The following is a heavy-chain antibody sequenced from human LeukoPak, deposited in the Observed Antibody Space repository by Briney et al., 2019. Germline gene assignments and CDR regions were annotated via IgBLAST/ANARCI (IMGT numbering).Heavy chain of an antibody. CDR3: ARHRRQLWLDD. CDR2: IYYSGNT. D-gene: IGHD5-18*01. CDR1: DGSITNYD. V-gene: IGHV4-59*08. Sequence: PSETLSLTCTVSDGSITNYDWSWVRQPPGKRLEWIGYIYYSGNTNYNPSLKSRVTISVDTSKNQFSLKLSSVTAADTAVYYCARHRRQLWLDDWGQGTLVTVSS. J-gene: IGHJ5*02.